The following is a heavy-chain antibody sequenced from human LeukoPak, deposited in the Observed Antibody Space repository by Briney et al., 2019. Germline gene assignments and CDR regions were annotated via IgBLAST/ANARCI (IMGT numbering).Heavy chain of an antibody. CDR1: GGSISSSSYY. J-gene: IGHJ4*02. Sequence: SETLSLTCTVSGGSISSSSYYWGWIRQPPGKGLEWIGSIYYSGSTYYNPSLKSRVTISVDTSKNQFSLKLSSVTAADTAVYYCARAPYYYDSSGYRGSYFDYWGQGTLVTVSS. V-gene: IGHV4-39*07. CDR2: IYYSGST. CDR3: ARAPYYYDSSGYRGSYFDY. D-gene: IGHD3-22*01.